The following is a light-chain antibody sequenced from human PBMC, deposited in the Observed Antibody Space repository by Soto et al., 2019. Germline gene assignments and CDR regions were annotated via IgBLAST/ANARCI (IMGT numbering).Light chain of an antibody. CDR3: ATWDDSLNGWV. Sequence: QSVLTQPPSASGTPGQRVTVSCSGSSSNIGDNTVNWYQQLPGTAPKLLIYSNNQRPSGVPDRFSGSKSDTSASLAISGLQSEDEADYYCATWDDSLNGWVFGGGTKVTVL. V-gene: IGLV1-44*01. CDR2: SNN. CDR1: SSNIGDNT. J-gene: IGLJ3*02.